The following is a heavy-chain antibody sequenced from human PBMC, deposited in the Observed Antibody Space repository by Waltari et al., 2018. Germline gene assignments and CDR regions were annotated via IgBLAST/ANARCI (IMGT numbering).Heavy chain of an antibody. CDR2: INHSGCP. V-gene: IGHV4-34*01. J-gene: IGHJ4*02. Sequence: QVQLQQWGAGLLKPSETLSLTCAVYGGSFSGYYWSWIRQPPGKGLEWIVEINHSGCPHSNPSLKGRCTISVDTSKNQFSLKLSSVTAADTAVYYCARGPSWRSSGLDYWGQGTLVTVSS. CDR1: GGSFSGYY. D-gene: IGHD6-19*01. CDR3: ARGPSWRSSGLDY.